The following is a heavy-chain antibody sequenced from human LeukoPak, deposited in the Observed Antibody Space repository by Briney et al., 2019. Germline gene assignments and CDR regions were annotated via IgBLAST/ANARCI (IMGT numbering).Heavy chain of an antibody. D-gene: IGHD5-18*01. V-gene: IGHV4-34*01. CDR2: ITHSGFT. CDR1: GGSRGGYY. J-gene: IGHJ6*03. Sequence: SETLSLTCAVFGGSRGGYYRSWIRQSPGKGLEWIGEITHSGFTTYNASLKSRVTISQDTSKNQFSLTLTSVTAADTAVYYCSSGMVNDYYYGDVWGNGTTVIVSS. CDR3: SSGMVNDYYYGDV.